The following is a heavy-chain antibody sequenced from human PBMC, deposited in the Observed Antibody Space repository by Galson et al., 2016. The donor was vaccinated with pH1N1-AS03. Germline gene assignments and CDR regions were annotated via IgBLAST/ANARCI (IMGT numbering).Heavy chain of an antibody. CDR3: ARDAEGAAPTAIWYFGS. CDR1: GYSFTGYY. V-gene: IGHV1-2*06. CDR2: ISPNSGGT. Sequence: SVKVSCKATGYSFTGYYIHWVRQAPGQGLEWLGRISPNSGGTKYAQKFQGRVTMTTDTSISTAYMELSRLRSDDTAVYYCARDAEGAAPTAIWYFGSWGQGTLVTVSS. J-gene: IGHJ4*02. D-gene: IGHD2-2*01.